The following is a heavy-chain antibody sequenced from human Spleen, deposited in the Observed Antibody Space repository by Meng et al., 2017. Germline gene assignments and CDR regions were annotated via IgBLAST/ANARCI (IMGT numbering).Heavy chain of an antibody. Sequence: SETLSLTCTVSGGSVSSGGYSWSWIRQHPGKGLEWIGYIYYSGSTYYNPSLKSRVSISVDTSKNQFSLKLSSVTAADTAVYYCAWGLRDYFDSWGQGTLVTVSS. D-gene: IGHD1-26*01. CDR3: AWGLRDYFDS. CDR2: IYYSGST. J-gene: IGHJ4*02. V-gene: IGHV4-31*03. CDR1: GGSVSSGGYS.